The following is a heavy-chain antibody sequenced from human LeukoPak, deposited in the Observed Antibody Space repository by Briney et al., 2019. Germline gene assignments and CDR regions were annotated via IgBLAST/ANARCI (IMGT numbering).Heavy chain of an antibody. Sequence: ASVKVSCKASGYTFTGYYMHWVRQAPGQGLEWMGWINPNSGGTNYAQKFQGRVTMTRDTSISTAYMELSRLRSDDTAVYYCATSSSWQGDAFDIWGQGTMVTVSS. J-gene: IGHJ3*02. CDR3: ATSSSWQGDAFDI. V-gene: IGHV1-2*02. CDR1: GYTFTGYY. D-gene: IGHD6-13*01. CDR2: INPNSGGT.